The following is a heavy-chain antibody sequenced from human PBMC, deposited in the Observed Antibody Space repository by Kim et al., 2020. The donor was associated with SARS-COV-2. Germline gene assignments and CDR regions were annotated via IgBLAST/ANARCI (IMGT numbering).Heavy chain of an antibody. J-gene: IGHJ4*02. CDR1: GFTFSTYS. D-gene: IGHD3-22*01. V-gene: IGHV3-48*02. CDR3: ARGYYQSSGYSRPFDY. CDR2: ISSSSTIR. Sequence: GGSLRLSCAASGFTFSTYSLNWVRQAPGKGLEWLSYISSSSTIRYYADSVRGRFTISRDNAKNSLYLQMNSLRDEDTAFYYCARGYYQSSGYSRPFDYWGRGTLVTVSS.